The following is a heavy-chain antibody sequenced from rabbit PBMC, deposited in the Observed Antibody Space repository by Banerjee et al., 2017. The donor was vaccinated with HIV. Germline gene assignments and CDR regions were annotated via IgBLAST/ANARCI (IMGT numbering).Heavy chain of an antibody. CDR1: GFDFSMTG. CDR2: IDPVFGIT. D-gene: IGHD8-1*01. Sequence: QEQLMESGGGLVQPGGSLKLSCKASGFDFSMTGVSWVRQAPGKGLEWIGYIDPVFGITYYANWVNGRFSISRENAQNTVFLQMTSLTAADTATYFCARDVAGGSYFALWGQGTLVTVS. V-gene: IGHV1S47*01. CDR3: ARDVAGGSYFAL. J-gene: IGHJ3*01.